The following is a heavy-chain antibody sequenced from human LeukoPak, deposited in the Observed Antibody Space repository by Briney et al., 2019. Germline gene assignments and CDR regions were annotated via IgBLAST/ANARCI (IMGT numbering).Heavy chain of an antibody. CDR1: GGSISSYY. CDR2: IYYSGST. J-gene: IGHJ4*02. D-gene: IGHD3-22*01. Sequence: SETLPLTCTVSGGSISSYYWSWIRQPPGKGLEWIGYIYYSGSTNYNPSLKSRVTISVDTSKNQFSLKLSSVTAADTAVYYCARARTYYYDSSGYYYFDYWGQGTLVTVSS. V-gene: IGHV4-59*01. CDR3: ARARTYYYDSSGYYYFDY.